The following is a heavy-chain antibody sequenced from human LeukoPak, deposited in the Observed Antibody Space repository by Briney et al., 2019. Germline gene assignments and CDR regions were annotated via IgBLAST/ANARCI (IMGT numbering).Heavy chain of an antibody. CDR1: GGSFSGYY. Sequence: SETLSLTCAVYGGSFSGYYWSWIRQPPGKGLEWIGEINHSGSTNYNPSLKSRVPISVDTSKNQFSLKLSSVTAADTAVYYCERGPLSTIFGVANDAFDIWGQGTMVTVSS. CDR2: INHSGST. D-gene: IGHD3-3*01. CDR3: ERGPLSTIFGVANDAFDI. J-gene: IGHJ3*02. V-gene: IGHV4-34*01.